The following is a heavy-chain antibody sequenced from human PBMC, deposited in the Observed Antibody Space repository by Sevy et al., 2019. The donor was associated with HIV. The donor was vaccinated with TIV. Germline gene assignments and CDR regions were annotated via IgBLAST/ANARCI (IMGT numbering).Heavy chain of an antibody. CDR3: ARSRHTYYYGSGLDY. CDR1: GGSISSYY. Sequence: SETLSLTCTVSGGSISSYYWSWIRQPPGKGLEWIGYIYYSWSTNYNPSLKSRVTISVDTSKNQFSLKLSSVTAADTAVYYCARSRHTYYYGSGLDYWGQGTLVTVSS. V-gene: IGHV4-59*01. J-gene: IGHJ4*02. D-gene: IGHD3-10*01. CDR2: IYYSWST.